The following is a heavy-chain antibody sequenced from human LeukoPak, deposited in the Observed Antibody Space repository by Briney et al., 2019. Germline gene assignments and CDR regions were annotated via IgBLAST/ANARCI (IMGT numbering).Heavy chain of an antibody. D-gene: IGHD3-10*01. Sequence: AGGSLRLSCAASGFAFNTYAMHWVRQAPGQGLEWVALIWHDGSHKFYSNSVRGQFTISRDNSKNTLYLQMNSLRAEDTAVYYCAKDMSTMVRGVIEDAFDIWGQGTMVTVSS. CDR3: AKDMSTMVRGVIEDAFDI. V-gene: IGHV3-33*06. CDR1: GFAFNTYA. J-gene: IGHJ3*02. CDR2: IWHDGSHK.